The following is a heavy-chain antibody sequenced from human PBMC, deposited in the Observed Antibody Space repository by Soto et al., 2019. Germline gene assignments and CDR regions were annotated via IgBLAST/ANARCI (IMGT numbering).Heavy chain of an antibody. CDR1: GFTFNTYI. Sequence: EVQLLESGGGLVQPGGSIRLSCAASGFTFNTYIMGWVRQAPGKGLEWVAAISGSGGNTYYADSVKGRFTISRDNSKSTLYLQLNSRRAEDTVVYFCTKDSLWGAGNSHCYHSWGQGNLVTVSS. CDR3: TKDSLWGAGNSHCYHS. D-gene: IGHD3-16*01. J-gene: IGHJ4*02. CDR2: ISGSGGNT. V-gene: IGHV3-23*01.